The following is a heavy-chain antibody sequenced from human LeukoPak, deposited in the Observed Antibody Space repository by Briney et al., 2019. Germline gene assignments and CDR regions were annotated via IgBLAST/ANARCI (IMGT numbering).Heavy chain of an antibody. J-gene: IGHJ6*02. Sequence: PSETLSLTCAVYGGPFSGYYWSWIRQPPGKGLEWIGEINHSGSTNYNPSLKSRVTISVDTSKNQFSLKLSSVTAADTAVYYCARQGYYYYYGMDVWGQGTTVTVSS. CDR1: GGPFSGYY. V-gene: IGHV4-34*01. CDR2: INHSGST. CDR3: ARQGYYYYYGMDV.